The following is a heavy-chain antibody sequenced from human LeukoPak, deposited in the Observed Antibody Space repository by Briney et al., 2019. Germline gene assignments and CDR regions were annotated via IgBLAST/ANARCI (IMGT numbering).Heavy chain of an antibody. CDR1: GGSISSSSYY. CDR3: AREGGGYNVFDY. CDR2: IYYSGST. Sequence: PSETLSLTCTVSGGSISSSSYYWGWIRQPPGKGLEWIGSIYYSGSTYYNPSLKSRVTISVDTSKNQFSLKLSSVTAADTAVYYCAREGGGYNVFDYWGQGTLVTVSS. V-gene: IGHV4-39*07. J-gene: IGHJ4*02. D-gene: IGHD5-24*01.